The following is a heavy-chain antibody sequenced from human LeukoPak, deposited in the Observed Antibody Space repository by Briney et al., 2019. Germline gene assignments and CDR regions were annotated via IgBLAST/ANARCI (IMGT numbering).Heavy chain of an antibody. V-gene: IGHV3-30*04. Sequence: PGGSLRLSCAASGFTFSSYAMHWVRQAPGKGLEWVAVISYDGSNKYYADSVKGRFTISRDNSKNTLYLQMNSLRAEDTAVYYCARDGSAPLHYYYYYYMDVWGKGTTVTVSS. D-gene: IGHD6-6*01. CDR2: ISYDGSNK. CDR1: GFTFSSYA. CDR3: ARDGSAPLHYYYYYYMDV. J-gene: IGHJ6*03.